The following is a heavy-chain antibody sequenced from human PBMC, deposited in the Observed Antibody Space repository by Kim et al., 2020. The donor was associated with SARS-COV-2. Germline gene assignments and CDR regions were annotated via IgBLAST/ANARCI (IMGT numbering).Heavy chain of an antibody. D-gene: IGHD4-17*01. J-gene: IGHJ6*01. CDR3: AKYLFSYADLSDIDTYY. CDR2: ICSSSSYL. Sequence: GGSLRLSCAASGFTVSSYSMNWVRQAPGKGLEWVSSICSSSSYLYSASSMMRRSTFSDDSANNLLFLLISILRAETTVVYSCAKYLFSYADLSDIDTYY. V-gene: IGHV3-21*01. CDR1: GFTVSSYS.